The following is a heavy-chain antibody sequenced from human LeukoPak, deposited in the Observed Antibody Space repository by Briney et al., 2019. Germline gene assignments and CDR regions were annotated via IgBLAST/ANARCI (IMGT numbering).Heavy chain of an antibody. CDR3: AREGSGSYYMAFDY. CDR1: GGSISSYY. CDR2: TYYSGST. J-gene: IGHJ4*02. Sequence: PSETLSLTCTVSGGSISSYYWSWIRQPPGKGLEWIGYTYYSGSTNYNPSLKSRVTISVDTSKNQFSLKLSSATAADTAVYYCAREGSGSYYMAFDYWGQGTLVTVSS. V-gene: IGHV4-59*01. D-gene: IGHD3-10*01.